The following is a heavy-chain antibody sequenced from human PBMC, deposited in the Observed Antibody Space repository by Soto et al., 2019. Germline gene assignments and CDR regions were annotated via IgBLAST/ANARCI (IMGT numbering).Heavy chain of an antibody. CDR3: ARDAGTKCELYHGNPSEQFKH. Sequence: SVKVSCKASGGPFSSYAISWVRQAPGQGLEWMGGMIPIFGTANYAQKLQARVTITADESTRTAYMDLSSLRCEDSAVYYCARDAGTKCELYHGNPSEQFKHWRQGIGVTVSS. J-gene: IGHJ1*01. CDR1: GGPFSSYA. D-gene: IGHD1-26*01. V-gene: IGHV1-69*13. CDR2: MIPIFGTA.